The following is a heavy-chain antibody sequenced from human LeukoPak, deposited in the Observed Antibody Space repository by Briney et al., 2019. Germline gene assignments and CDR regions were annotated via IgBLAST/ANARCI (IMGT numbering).Heavy chain of an antibody. J-gene: IGHJ4*02. V-gene: IGHV3-23*01. CDR2: ITGSGGST. Sequence: GGSLRLSCAASGFTFSSYAMSWVRQAPGKGLEWVSAITGSGGSTYYADSVKGRFIISRDNSKNTLYLQMNSLRAEDTAVYYCAKDGVLRFLEWSGGYFDYWGQGTLVTVSS. D-gene: IGHD3-3*01. CDR3: AKDGVLRFLEWSGGYFDY. CDR1: GFTFSSYA.